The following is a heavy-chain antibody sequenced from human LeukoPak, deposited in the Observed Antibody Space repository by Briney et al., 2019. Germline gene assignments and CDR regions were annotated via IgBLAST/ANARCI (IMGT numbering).Heavy chain of an antibody. CDR2: INPSGGST. Sequence: ASVKVSCKASGYTFTSYYMHWVRQAPGQGLEWMGIINPSGGSTSYAQKFQGRVMMTRDTSTSTVHMELSSLRSEDTAAYYCARFGSGYSYGSPFEYWGQGTLVTVSS. J-gene: IGHJ4*02. D-gene: IGHD5-18*01. CDR3: ARFGSGYSYGSPFEY. V-gene: IGHV1-46*01. CDR1: GYTFTSYY.